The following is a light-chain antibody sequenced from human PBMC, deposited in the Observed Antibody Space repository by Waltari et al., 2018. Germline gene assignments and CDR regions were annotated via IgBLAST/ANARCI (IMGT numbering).Light chain of an antibody. CDR2: DVS. V-gene: IGLV2-14*03. CDR1: LIDLGGYNY. J-gene: IGLJ3*02. CDR3: ASYTRSTFTWV. Sequence: QSVLTQPASVSGSTAQSITIPCPANLIDLGGYNYFSWYQQHPGKVPKLMIYDVSRRPSGISNRFSGSKSGKTASLTISGLQAEDEADYYCASYTRSTFTWVFGGGTKLTVL.